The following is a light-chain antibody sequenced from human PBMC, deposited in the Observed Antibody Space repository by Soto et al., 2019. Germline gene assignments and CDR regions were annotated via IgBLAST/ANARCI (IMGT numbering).Light chain of an antibody. CDR2: GAS. CDR3: QQYGSSPA. Sequence: EIVLTQSPGTLSLSPGETATLSCRASQSVSSSYLAWYQQKPGQAPRLLIYGASSRATGIPDRFSGSGSGTDFTLTISRLEPEDFAVYYCQQYGSSPAFGGGNKVEIK. J-gene: IGKJ4*01. CDR1: QSVSSSY. V-gene: IGKV3-20*01.